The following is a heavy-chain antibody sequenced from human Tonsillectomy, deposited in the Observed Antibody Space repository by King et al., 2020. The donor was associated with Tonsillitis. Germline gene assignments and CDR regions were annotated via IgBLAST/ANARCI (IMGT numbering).Heavy chain of an antibody. V-gene: IGHV2-70*01. Sequence: TLKESGPALVKPTQTLTLTCTFSGSSLRISGMCVTWIRQPPGKALEWLALIDWDDDKYYTTSLKTRLTISKDTSKNQVVLTMTNMDPVDTVTYYCARINYYDSSGGGYFDLWGRGTLVTVSS. CDR2: IDWDDDK. CDR3: ARINYYDSSGGGYFDL. CDR1: GSSLRISGMC. D-gene: IGHD3-22*01. J-gene: IGHJ2*01.